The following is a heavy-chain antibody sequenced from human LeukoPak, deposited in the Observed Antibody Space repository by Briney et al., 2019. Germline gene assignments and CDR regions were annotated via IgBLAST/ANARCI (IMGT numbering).Heavy chain of an antibody. J-gene: IGHJ4*02. CDR2: ISGSGGGT. Sequence: GGSLRLSCAASGFTFTSYAMSWARQAPGKGLEWVSAISGSGGGTYYADSVKGRFTISRDNSKNTLYLQMNSLRAEDTAVYYCAKDRAWGAFAYWGQGTLVTVSS. D-gene: IGHD1-26*01. V-gene: IGHV3-23*01. CDR3: AKDRAWGAFAY. CDR1: GFTFTSYA.